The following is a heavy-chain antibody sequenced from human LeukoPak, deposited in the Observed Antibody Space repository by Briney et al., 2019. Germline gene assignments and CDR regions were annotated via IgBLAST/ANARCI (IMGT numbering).Heavy chain of an antibody. V-gene: IGHV3-23*01. CDR3: AKRGLRPVGYFDY. Sequence: GGSLRLSCAASGFTFSSYAMSWVRQAPGKGLEWVSAISGSGGSTYYADSVKGRFTISRDNSKNTLYLQMNSLRAEDKAVYYCAKRGLRPVGYFDYWGQGTLVTVSS. CDR2: ISGSGGST. CDR1: GFTFSSYA. J-gene: IGHJ4*02. D-gene: IGHD4-17*01.